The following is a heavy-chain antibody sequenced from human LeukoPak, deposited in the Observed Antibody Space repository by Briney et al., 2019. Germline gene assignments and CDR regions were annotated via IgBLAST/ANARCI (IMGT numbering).Heavy chain of an antibody. V-gene: IGHV3-23*01. CDR1: AFTFSTYA. Sequence: PGGSLRLSCAPSAFTFSTYAMSWVRQPPGKGLEWVSAISDSVASTYYADSVRGRFTISRDNSKNTPYLQMNSLRAEDTAVYYCAKGRTDSSRYSFIYGFDYWGQGTLVTVSS. CDR2: ISDSVAST. CDR3: AKGRTDSSRYSFIYGFDY. J-gene: IGHJ4*02. D-gene: IGHD3-22*01.